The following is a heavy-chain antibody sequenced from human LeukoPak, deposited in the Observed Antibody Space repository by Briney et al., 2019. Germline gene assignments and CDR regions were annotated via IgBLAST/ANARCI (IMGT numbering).Heavy chain of an antibody. CDR3: ARGGDYDILTNGAYYYGMDV. J-gene: IGHJ6*02. D-gene: IGHD3-9*01. CDR2: IIPILGIA. V-gene: IGHV1-69*04. Sequence: SVKVSCKASGGTFSSYAISWVRQAPGQGLEWMGRIIPILGIANYAQKFQGRVTITADKSTSTAYMELSSLRSEDAAVYYCARGGDYDILTNGAYYYGMDVWGQGTTVTVSS. CDR1: GGTFSSYA.